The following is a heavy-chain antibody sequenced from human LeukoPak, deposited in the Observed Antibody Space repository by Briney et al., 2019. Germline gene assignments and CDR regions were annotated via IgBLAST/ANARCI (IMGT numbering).Heavy chain of an antibody. CDR2: ISSN. V-gene: IGHV3-21*06. Sequence: GGSLRLSCAASDFXFYGYSIHWVRQAPGKGLEWISSISSNNADSVKGRFTISRDNAKNSLYLQVTGLRVEDTALYYCAREIVSSGCLDYWGQGSLVTVSS. J-gene: IGHJ4*02. CDR1: DFXFYGYS. D-gene: IGHD6-19*01. CDR3: AREIVSSGCLDY.